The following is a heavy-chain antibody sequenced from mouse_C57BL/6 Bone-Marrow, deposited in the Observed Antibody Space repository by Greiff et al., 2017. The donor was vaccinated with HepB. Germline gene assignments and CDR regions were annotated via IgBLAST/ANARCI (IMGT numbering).Heavy chain of an antibody. CDR3: ARESVYYGSSLYYFDY. CDR2: INYDGSST. Sequence: EVMLVESEGGLVQPGSSMKLSCTASGFTFSDYYMAWVRQVPEKGLEWVANINYDGSSTYYLDSLKSRFIISRDNAKNILYLQMSSLKSEDTATYYCARESVYYGSSLYYFDYWGQGTTLTVSS. V-gene: IGHV5-16*01. J-gene: IGHJ2*01. CDR1: GFTFSDYY. D-gene: IGHD1-1*01.